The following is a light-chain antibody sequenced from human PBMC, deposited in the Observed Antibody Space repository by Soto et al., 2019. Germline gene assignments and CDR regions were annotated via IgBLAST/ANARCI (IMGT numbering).Light chain of an antibody. CDR2: AAS. V-gene: IGKV1-12*01. CDR3: LQVYSFPRT. J-gene: IGKJ1*01. CDR1: QDIGRR. Sequence: DIQMTQSPSSVSASIVERVTITFRASQDIGRRLAWFQQKPGKAPKYLIQAASSLQGGVPSTFSGSGSGTDFTLTINTLHPEDFATYYCLQVYSFPRTFGQGTKVDIK.